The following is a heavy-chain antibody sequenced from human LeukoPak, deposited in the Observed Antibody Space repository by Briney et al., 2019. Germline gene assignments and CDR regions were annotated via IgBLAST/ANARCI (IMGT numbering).Heavy chain of an antibody. CDR1: GFTFSNYW. CDR3: AKPQRYSSSRAGGAFDI. V-gene: IGHV3-7*01. D-gene: IGHD6-13*01. CDR2: IKQDGSEK. J-gene: IGHJ3*02. Sequence: GGSLRLSCAASGFTFSNYWLSWVRQAPGKGLEWVANIKQDGSEKYYVDSVKGRFIISRDNFKNTLYLQMNSLRAEDTAVYYCAKPQRYSSSRAGGAFDIWGQGTMVTVSS.